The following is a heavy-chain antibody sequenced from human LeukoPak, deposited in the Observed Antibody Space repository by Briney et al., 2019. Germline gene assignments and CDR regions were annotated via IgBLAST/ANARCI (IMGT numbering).Heavy chain of an antibody. CDR3: ARDDYGDYGPPYYYYYYGMDV. D-gene: IGHD4-17*01. V-gene: IGHV3-21*01. Sequence: TGGSLRLSCAASGFTFSSYSMNWVRQAPGKGLEWVSSISSSSSYIYYADSVKGRFTISRDNAKNSLYLQMNSLRAEDTAVYYCARDDYGDYGPPYYYYYYGMDVWGQGTTVTVSS. J-gene: IGHJ6*02. CDR1: GFTFSSYS. CDR2: ISSSSSYI.